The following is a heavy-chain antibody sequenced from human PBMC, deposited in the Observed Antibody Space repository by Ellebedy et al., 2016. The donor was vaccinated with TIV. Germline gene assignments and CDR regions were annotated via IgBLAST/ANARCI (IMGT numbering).Heavy chain of an antibody. CDR3: ATSVTIVPTFDY. V-gene: IGHV1-2*02. Sequence: ASVKVSXXASRYTFNGSYLHWVRQAPGQGLEWMGWINRYSSGTKYAQNFQGRVTMTRDTSISTAYMEMTSLRSDDTAVYYCATSVTIVPTFDYWGQGTLVTVSS. CDR2: INRYSSGT. D-gene: IGHD2-2*01. CDR1: RYTFNGSY. J-gene: IGHJ4*02.